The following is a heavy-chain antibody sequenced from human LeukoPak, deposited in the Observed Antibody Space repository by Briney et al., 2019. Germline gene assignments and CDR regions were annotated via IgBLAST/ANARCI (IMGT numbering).Heavy chain of an antibody. CDR1: GFTFSSYG. D-gene: IGHD2-15*01. CDR2: IRYDGSNK. CDR3: AKVVVVAATGTDY. Sequence: GGSQRLSCAASGFTFSSYGMHWVRQAPGKGLEWVAFIRYDGSNKYYADSVKGRFTISRDNSKNTLYLQMNSLRAEDTAVYYCAKVVVVAATGTDYWGQGTLVTVSS. V-gene: IGHV3-30*02. J-gene: IGHJ4*02.